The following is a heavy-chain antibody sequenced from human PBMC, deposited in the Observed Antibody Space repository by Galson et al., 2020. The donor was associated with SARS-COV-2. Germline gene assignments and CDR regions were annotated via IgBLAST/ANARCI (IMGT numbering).Heavy chain of an antibody. CDR2: ISADGSYI. CDR1: GFTFSKYR. J-gene: IGHJ6*04. CDR3: TRDFQGLGV. D-gene: IGHD1-1*01. Sequence: GGSLRLSCVASGFTFSKYRMHWVRHAAGKGLVWVSLISADGSYINYADSVKGRFTISRDNAKNTVYLQMNSLRAEDTAEYYCTRDFQGLGVWGKGTTVTISS. V-gene: IGHV3-74*01.